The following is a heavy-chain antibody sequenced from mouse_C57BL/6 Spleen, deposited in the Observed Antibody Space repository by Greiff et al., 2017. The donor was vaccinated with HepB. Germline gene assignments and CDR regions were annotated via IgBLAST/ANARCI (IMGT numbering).Heavy chain of an antibody. J-gene: IGHJ2*01. Sequence: QVQLKESGPELVKPGASVKISCKASGYAFSSSWMNWVKQRPGKGLEWIGRIYPGDGDTNYNGKFKGKATLTADKSSSTAYMQLSSLTSEDSAVYFCARLYGNHYFDYWGQGTTLTVSS. CDR1: GYAFSSSW. D-gene: IGHD2-10*02. CDR3: ARLYGNHYFDY. CDR2: IYPGDGDT. V-gene: IGHV1-82*01.